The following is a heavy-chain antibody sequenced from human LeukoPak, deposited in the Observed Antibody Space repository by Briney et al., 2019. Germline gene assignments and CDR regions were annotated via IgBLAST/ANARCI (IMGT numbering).Heavy chain of an antibody. CDR1: GGTFSSYA. CDR3: ARGRVDYGADTIDY. V-gene: IGHV1-69*13. CDR2: IIPIFGTA. J-gene: IGHJ4*02. D-gene: IGHD4-17*01. Sequence: GASVKVSCKASGGTFSSYAISWVRQAPGQGLEWMGGIIPIFGTANYAQKFQGRVTITADESTSTAYMELSSLRSEDTAVYYCARGRVDYGADTIDYWGQGTPVTVSS.